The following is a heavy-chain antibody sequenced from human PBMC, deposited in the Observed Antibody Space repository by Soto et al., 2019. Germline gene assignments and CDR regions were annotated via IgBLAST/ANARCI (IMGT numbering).Heavy chain of an antibody. Sequence: VQLVQSGAGVKKPGASVMVSCKASGYTFRDYDINCVRQASGQGLEWMGWMNPNSGNTAYAQKFQGRVTMTGDTTINTAYMELSYLTSADTAVYYCTRRARIGKQLWLPFDSWAQGTLVTVSS. CDR1: GYTFRDYD. D-gene: IGHD3-22*01. CDR3: TRRARIGKQLWLPFDS. J-gene: IGHJ4*02. V-gene: IGHV1-8*01. CDR2: MNPNSGNT.